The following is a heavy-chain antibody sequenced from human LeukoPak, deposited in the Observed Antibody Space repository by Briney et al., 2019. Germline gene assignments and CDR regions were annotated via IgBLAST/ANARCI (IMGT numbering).Heavy chain of an antibody. J-gene: IGHJ6*04. CDR3: AKLGITMIGGV. D-gene: IGHD3-10*02. CDR1: GFSFSSYG. CDR2: LSGSGEST. Sequence: PGGSLRLSCAASGFSFSSYGMSWVRQAPGKGLEWVSGLSGSGESTYYADSVKGRFTISRDNSKNTLYLQMNSLRAEDTAVYYCAKLGITMIGGVWGKGTTVTISS. V-gene: IGHV3-23*01.